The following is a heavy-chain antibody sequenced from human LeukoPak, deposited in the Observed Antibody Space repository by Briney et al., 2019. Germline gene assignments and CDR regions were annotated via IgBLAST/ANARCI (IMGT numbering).Heavy chain of an antibody. J-gene: IGHJ4*02. D-gene: IGHD1-1*01. CDR3: AKGRRVDANDHFDY. CDR2: INPIFGTA. CDR1: GGTFSSYA. Sequence: SVKVSCKASGGTFSSYAISWVRQAPGQGLEWVGGINPIFGTANYAQKFQGRVTMTTDTSTSTPYMELRTLISDDTAVYYCAKGRRVDANDHFDYWGQGTLVTVSS. V-gene: IGHV1-69*05.